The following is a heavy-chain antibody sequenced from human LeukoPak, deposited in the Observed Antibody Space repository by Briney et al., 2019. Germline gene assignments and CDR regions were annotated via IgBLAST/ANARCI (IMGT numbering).Heavy chain of an antibody. D-gene: IGHD3-10*01. CDR2: IYPGDSDT. Sequence: GESPKISCKDSGYSFTSYWIGWVRQMPGKGLEWMGIIYPGDSDTRYSPSFQGQVTISADKSISTAYLQWSSLKASDTAIYYCARLGLGSGSSCDYWGQGTLVIVSS. CDR1: GYSFTSYW. J-gene: IGHJ4*02. V-gene: IGHV5-51*01. CDR3: ARLGLGSGSSCDY.